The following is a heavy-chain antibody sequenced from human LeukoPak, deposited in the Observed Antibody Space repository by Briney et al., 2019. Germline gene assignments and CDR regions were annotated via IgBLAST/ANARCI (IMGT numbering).Heavy chain of an antibody. V-gene: IGHV4-59*01. Sequence: SETLPLTCTVSGGSISSYYWSWMRQPPGKGLEWIGYIYYSGSTNYNPSLKSRVTISVDTSKNQFSLKLSSVTAADTAVYYCARVSGYDWESFYDYWGQGTLVTVSS. CDR3: ARVSGYDWESFYDY. CDR1: GGSISSYY. J-gene: IGHJ4*02. D-gene: IGHD5-12*01. CDR2: IYYSGST.